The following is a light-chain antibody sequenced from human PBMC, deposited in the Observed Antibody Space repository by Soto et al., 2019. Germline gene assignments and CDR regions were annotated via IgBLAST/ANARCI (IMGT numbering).Light chain of an antibody. CDR2: EAT. CDR1: SSDVGAYDL. Sequence: QSALTQPASVSGSPGQSITISCTGTSSDVGAYDLVSWYQHHPGKVPKLIIYEATKWPSGVSIRFSGSKSGNTASLTISGLQPEDEADYYCCSYATPRLFGGGTKLTVL. CDR3: CSYATPRL. V-gene: IGLV2-23*01. J-gene: IGLJ2*01.